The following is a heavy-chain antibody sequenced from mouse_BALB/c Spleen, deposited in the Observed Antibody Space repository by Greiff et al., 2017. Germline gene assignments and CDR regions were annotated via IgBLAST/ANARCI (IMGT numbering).Heavy chain of an antibody. CDR1: GFTFSSYA. CDR3: ARGGPIYDYAWFAY. CDR2: ISSGGST. V-gene: IGHV5-6-5*01. D-gene: IGHD2-4*01. J-gene: IGHJ3*01. Sequence: EVHLVESGGGLVKPGGSLKLSCAASGFTFSSYAMSWVRQTPEKRLEWVASISSGGSTYYPDSVKGRFTISRDNARNILYLQMSSLRSEDTAMYYCARGGPIYDYAWFAYWGQGTLVTVSA.